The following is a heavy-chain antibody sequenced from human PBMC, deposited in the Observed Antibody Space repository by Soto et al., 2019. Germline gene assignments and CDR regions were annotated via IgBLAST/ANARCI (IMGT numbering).Heavy chain of an antibody. CDR1: GFTFGSYG. CDR3: AKDRLTVTNTFDY. D-gene: IGHD4-17*01. Sequence: PGGSLRLSCAASGFTFGSYGMHWVRQAPGKGLEWVAVISYDGSNKYYADSVKGRFTISRDNSKNTLYLQMNSLRAEDTAVYYCAKDRLTVTNTFDYWGQGTLVTVSS. CDR2: ISYDGSNK. V-gene: IGHV3-30*18. J-gene: IGHJ4*02.